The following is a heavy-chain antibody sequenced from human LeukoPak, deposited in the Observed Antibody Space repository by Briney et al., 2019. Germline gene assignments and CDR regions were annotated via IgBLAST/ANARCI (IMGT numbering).Heavy chain of an antibody. CDR3: ASQYCGGDCPPYYYYYMDV. Sequence: ASVKVSCKASGYTFTSYYMHWVRQAPGQGLEWMGIINPSGGSTSYAQKFQGRVTMTRDMSTSTVYMELSSLRSEDTAVYYCASQYCGGDCPPYYYYYMDVWAKGPRSPSP. CDR2: INPSGGST. CDR1: GYTFTSYY. J-gene: IGHJ6*03. D-gene: IGHD2-21*02. V-gene: IGHV1-46*01.